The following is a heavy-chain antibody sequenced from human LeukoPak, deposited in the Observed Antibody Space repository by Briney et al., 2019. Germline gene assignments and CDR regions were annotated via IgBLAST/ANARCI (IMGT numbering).Heavy chain of an antibody. CDR3: ARAGAWGAFDI. Sequence: SETLSLTCTVSGGSISNYYWSWIRQPPGKGLEWIGYIYYSGSTNYNPSLKSRVTISVDTSKNQFSLKLTSVTAADTAVYYCARAGAWGAFDIWGQGTMVTVSS. CDR2: IYYSGST. D-gene: IGHD3-10*01. J-gene: IGHJ3*02. V-gene: IGHV4-59*01. CDR1: GGSISNYY.